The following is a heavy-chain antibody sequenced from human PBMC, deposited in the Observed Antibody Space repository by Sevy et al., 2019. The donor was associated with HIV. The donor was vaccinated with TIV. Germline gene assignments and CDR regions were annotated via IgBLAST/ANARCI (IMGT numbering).Heavy chain of an antibody. V-gene: IGHV3-30*18. Sequence: GGSLRLSCAASGFTFSSYGMHWVRQAPGKGLEWVAVISYDGSNKYYADSVKGRFTISRDNSKNTLYLQMNSLRAEETAVYYCAKDFTGYNGMDVWGQGTKVTVSS. J-gene: IGHJ6*02. D-gene: IGHD3-9*01. CDR3: AKDFTGYNGMDV. CDR2: ISYDGSNK. CDR1: GFTFSSYG.